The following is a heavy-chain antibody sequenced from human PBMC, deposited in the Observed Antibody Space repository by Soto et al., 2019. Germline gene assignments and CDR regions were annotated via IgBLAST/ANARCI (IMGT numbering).Heavy chain of an antibody. D-gene: IGHD1-26*01. V-gene: IGHV2-5*02. CDR3: AHRALYSGSYWDGGYFDT. Sequence: QITLRESGPTRVRPTQPLTLTCNFAGFSLSSSGVGVGWIRQSPGKAPEWLVVIYWDDDKRYNPSLKSRLTSTKDTSKNQVAHTMTNMDPVDTGTYYCAHRALYSGSYWDGGYFDTWGQGTPVTVSP. CDR1: GFSLSSSGVG. J-gene: IGHJ4*02. CDR2: IYWDDDK.